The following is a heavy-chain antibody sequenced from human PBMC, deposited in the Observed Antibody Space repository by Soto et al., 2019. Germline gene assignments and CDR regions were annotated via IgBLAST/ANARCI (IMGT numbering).Heavy chain of an antibody. CDR1: GGSISSYY. Sequence: LSLTCTVSGGSISSYYWSWIRQPPGKGLEWIGYIYYSGSTNYNPSLKSRVTISVDTSKNQFSLKLSSVTAADTAVYYCARGLAYCGGDCPTGVDYYYYYGMDVWGQGTTVTVSS. J-gene: IGHJ6*02. D-gene: IGHD2-21*02. CDR2: IYYSGST. V-gene: IGHV4-59*01. CDR3: ARGLAYCGGDCPTGVDYYYYYGMDV.